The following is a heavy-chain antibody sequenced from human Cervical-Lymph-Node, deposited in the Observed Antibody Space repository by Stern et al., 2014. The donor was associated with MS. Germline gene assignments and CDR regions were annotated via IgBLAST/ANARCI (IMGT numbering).Heavy chain of an antibody. V-gene: IGHV1-3*01. CDR2: INAGNGNT. CDR1: GHTFTSYA. J-gene: IGHJ6*02. CDR3: ASPTKWELGKGYYYGMDV. D-gene: IGHD1-26*01. Sequence: VQLVQSGAEVKKPGASVKVSCKASGHTFTSYAMHWVRQAPGQRLEWMGWINAGNGNTKYSQKFQGRVTITRDTSASTAYMELSSLRSEDTAVYYCASPTKWELGKGYYYGMDVWGQGTTVTVSS.